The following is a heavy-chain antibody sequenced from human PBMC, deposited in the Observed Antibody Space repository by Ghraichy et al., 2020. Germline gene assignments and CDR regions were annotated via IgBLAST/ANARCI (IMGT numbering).Heavy chain of an antibody. CDR3: ARPIRMGGTVAFQI. J-gene: IGHJ3*02. CDR1: GGSISTSTYY. Sequence: SETLSLTCTVSGGSISTSTYYWGWIRQPPGKGLEWIGSVYYTGRTYYSASLKSRVTISVDTSKNQFSLKLSFVTAADTAVYYCARPIRMGGTVAFQIWGQGKMVTGSS. CDR2: VYYTGRT. D-gene: IGHD6-19*01. V-gene: IGHV4-39*01.